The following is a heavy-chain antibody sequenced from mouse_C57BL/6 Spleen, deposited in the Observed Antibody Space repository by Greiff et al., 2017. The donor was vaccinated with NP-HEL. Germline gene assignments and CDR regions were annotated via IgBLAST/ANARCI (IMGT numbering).Heavy chain of an antibody. D-gene: IGHD2-5*01. CDR3: ARATGYSNYDY. V-gene: IGHV1-61*01. CDR2: IYPSDSET. Sequence: VQLQQPGAELVRPGSSVKLSCKASGYTFTSYWMDWVKQRPGQGLEWIGNIYPSDSETHYNQKFKDKATLTVDKSSSTAYMQLSSLTSEDSAVYYCARATGYSNYDYWGQGTTLTVSS. CDR1: GYTFTSYW. J-gene: IGHJ2*01.